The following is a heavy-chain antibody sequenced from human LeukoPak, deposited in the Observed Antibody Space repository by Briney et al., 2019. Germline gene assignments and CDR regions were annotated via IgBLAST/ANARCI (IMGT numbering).Heavy chain of an antibody. CDR2: ISSGSTYI. J-gene: IGHJ4*02. CDR3: ARGPKTIGAAGKGYFDY. V-gene: IGHV3-21*01. D-gene: IGHD6-13*01. CDR1: GFTFSSYS. Sequence: GGSLRLSCAASGFTFSSYSMNWVRQAPGKGLEWVSSISSGSTYIYYADSVKGRFTIARDNAKNSLYLQLNSLRAEDTAVYYCARGPKTIGAAGKGYFDYWGQGTLVTVSS.